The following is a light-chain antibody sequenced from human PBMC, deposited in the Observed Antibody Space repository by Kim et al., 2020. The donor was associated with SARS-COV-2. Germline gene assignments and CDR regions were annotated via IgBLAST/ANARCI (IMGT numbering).Light chain of an antibody. CDR2: EDT. CDR1: ALPNQY. V-gene: IGLV3-25*03. J-gene: IGLJ3*02. CDR3: QSSDSSDTFWV. Sequence: SHELTQPPSVSVSPGQTARITCSGDALPNQYAYWFQQKPGQAPVLVIYEDTERPSGIPERFSGSTSGTTVTLTISGVQAEDEADYYCQSSDSSDTFWVFGGGTQLTVL.